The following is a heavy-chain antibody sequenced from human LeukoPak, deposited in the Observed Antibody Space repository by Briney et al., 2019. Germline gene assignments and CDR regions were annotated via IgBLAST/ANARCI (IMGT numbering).Heavy chain of an antibody. CDR3: ARQARPSVTKDFDY. Sequence: SETLSLTCTVSGGSISSSSYFWGWVRQPPGKGLEWIGSLSYRGSTYYNPSLKSRVTISVDTSKNQFSLMLSSVTAADTAVYYCARQARPSVTKDFDYWGQGTPVTVSS. J-gene: IGHJ4*02. CDR2: LSYRGST. D-gene: IGHD4-17*01. CDR1: GGSISSSSYF. V-gene: IGHV4-39*01.